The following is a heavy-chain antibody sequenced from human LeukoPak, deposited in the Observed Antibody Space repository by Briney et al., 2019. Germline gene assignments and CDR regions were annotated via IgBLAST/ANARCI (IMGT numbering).Heavy chain of an antibody. CDR1: GFTFSSYG. CDR3: AKDRSGSYPDYFDY. CDR2: IRYDGSNR. D-gene: IGHD1-26*01. J-gene: IGHJ4*02. Sequence: GGSLRLSCAASGFTFSSYGMHWVRQAPGKGLEWVAFIRYDGSNRYYADSVKGRFTISRDNSKNTLYLQMNSLRAEDTAVYYCAKDRSGSYPDYFDYWGQGTLVTVSS. V-gene: IGHV3-30*02.